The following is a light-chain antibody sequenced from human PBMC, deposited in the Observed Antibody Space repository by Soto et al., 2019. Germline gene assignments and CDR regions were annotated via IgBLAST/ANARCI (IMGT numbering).Light chain of an antibody. CDR2: DVN. CDR1: SSDVGGYDY. Sequence: QSSLTQPRSVSGSPGQSVTISCSGTSSDVGGYDYVSWYQQYPDKAPKLMIDDVNKRPSGVPDRFSGSKSGNTASLTISGLQAEDEADYYCCSYAGSSAWVFGGGTQLTVL. CDR3: CSYAGSSAWV. V-gene: IGLV2-11*01. J-gene: IGLJ3*02.